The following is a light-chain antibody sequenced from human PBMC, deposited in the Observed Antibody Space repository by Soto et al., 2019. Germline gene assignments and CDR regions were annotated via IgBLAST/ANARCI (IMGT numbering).Light chain of an antibody. J-gene: IGKJ4*01. Sequence: DIQMTQSPSSLSAPVGDRVTVTCQASQDIRKYLSWYQQKPGKVPKLLIYDASNLETGVPSRFSGSGSGTDFTFTISSLEPEDIATYFCQQSENFPLTFGGGTKVEI. CDR1: QDIRKY. CDR2: DAS. CDR3: QQSENFPLT. V-gene: IGKV1-33*01.